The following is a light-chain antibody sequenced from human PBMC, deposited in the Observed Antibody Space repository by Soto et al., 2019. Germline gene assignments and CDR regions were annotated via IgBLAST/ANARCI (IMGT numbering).Light chain of an antibody. J-gene: IGKJ2*01. CDR3: QRYGGSPPFT. CDR1: QRVSNSY. CDR2: GAS. V-gene: IGKV3-20*01. Sequence: EIVLTQSPGTLSLSPGETATLSCRASQRVSNSYLAWYQKKPGQAPRLLIYGASSRAAGIPDGFSGSGSGTDFTLTISRLEPEDFAVYFCQRYGGSPPFTFGQGTKVDIK.